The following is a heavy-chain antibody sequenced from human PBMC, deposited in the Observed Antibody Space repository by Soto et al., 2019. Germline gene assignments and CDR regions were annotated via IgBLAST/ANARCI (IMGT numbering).Heavy chain of an antibody. D-gene: IGHD2-2*01. CDR3: ARLVVPAAWGMDV. J-gene: IGHJ6*02. Sequence: QVQLQESGPGLVKPSQTLSLTCTVSGGSISSGGYYWSWIRQHPGKGLEWIGYIYYSGSTYYNPYLKSRVTISVDASKNQCSLKLSSVTAADTAVYYCARLVVPAAWGMDVWGQGTTVTVSS. V-gene: IGHV4-31*03. CDR2: IYYSGST. CDR1: GGSISSGGYY.